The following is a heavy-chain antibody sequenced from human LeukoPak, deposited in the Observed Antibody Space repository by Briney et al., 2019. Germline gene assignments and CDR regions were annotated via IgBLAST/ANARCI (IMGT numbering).Heavy chain of an antibody. CDR3: ARGPVTKFEI. CDR1: GFTFSSDY. D-gene: IGHD4-17*01. CDR2: MYIRGTT. J-gene: IGHJ3*02. Sequence: PGGSLRLSCAASGFTFSSDYMSWVRQAPGKGLEWGSVMYIRGTTYSASSVQRRFTISKHNSNNTLYLQMNRLRAEDTAVYYCARGPVTKFEIWGQGTILTVSS. V-gene: IGHV3-53*01.